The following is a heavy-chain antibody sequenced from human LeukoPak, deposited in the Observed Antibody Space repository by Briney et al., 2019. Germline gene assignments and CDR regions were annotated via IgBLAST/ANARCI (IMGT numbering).Heavy chain of an antibody. CDR2: INPNSGGT. J-gene: IGHJ4*02. D-gene: IGHD3-10*01. Sequence: ASVKVSCKASGYTFTGYYMHWVRQAPGQGLEWMGWINPNSGGTNYAQKFQGRVTMTRDTSISTAYMELSRLRSDDTAVYYCARDRLWFGEWYFDYWGQGTLVTVSS. V-gene: IGHV1-2*02. CDR3: ARDRLWFGEWYFDY. CDR1: GYTFTGYY.